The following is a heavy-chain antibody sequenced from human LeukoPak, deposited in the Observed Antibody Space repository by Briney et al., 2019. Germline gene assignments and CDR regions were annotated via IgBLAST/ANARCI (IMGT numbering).Heavy chain of an antibody. CDR3: ARRGPSSWSPDAFDI. V-gene: IGHV3-21*01. J-gene: IGHJ3*02. CDR2: ISSSSSYI. CDR1: GFTFSSYS. Sequence: GGSLRLSCAASGFTFSSYSTNWVRQAPGKGLEWVSSISSSSSYIYYADSVKGRFTISRDNAKNSLYLQMNSLRAEDTAVYYCARRGPSSWSPDAFDIWGQGTMVTVSS. D-gene: IGHD6-13*01.